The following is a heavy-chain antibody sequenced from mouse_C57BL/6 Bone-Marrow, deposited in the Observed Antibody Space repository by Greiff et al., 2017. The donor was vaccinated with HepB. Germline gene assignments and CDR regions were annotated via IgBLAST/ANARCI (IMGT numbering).Heavy chain of an antibody. V-gene: IGHV5-4*01. CDR1: GFTFSSYA. J-gene: IGHJ4*01. D-gene: IGHD1-1*01. CDR2: ISDGGSYT. Sequence: EVQLQESGGGLVKPGGSLKLSCAASGFTFSSYAMSWVRQTPEKRLEWVATISDGGSYTYYPDNVKGRFTISRDNAKNNLYLQMSHLKSEDTAMYYCARIAHFGTTVVATDYAMDYWGQGTSVTVSS. CDR3: ARIAHFGTTVVATDYAMDY.